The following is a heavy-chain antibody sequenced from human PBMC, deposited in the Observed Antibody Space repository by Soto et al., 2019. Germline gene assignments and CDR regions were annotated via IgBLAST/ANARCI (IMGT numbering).Heavy chain of an antibody. V-gene: IGHV3-7*01. CDR3: AAIKPGGSDYFDY. Sequence: PAGSLRLSCADSGPIFSGYWMTWVRQPPGKGLEWVANIAQDASSRVDVDSVKGRFTISRDNARNSLYLQMNSLRAEDTAVYYCAAIKPGGSDYFDYWGQGTLVTVSS. CDR2: IAQDASSR. D-gene: IGHD2-15*01. CDR1: GPIFSGYW. J-gene: IGHJ4*02.